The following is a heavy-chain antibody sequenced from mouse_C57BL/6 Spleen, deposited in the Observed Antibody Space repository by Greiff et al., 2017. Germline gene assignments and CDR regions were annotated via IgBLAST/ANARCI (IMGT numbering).Heavy chain of an antibody. Sequence: VQLQQSGAELVRPGASVTLSCKASGYTFTDYEMHWVKQTPVHGLEWIGAIDPETGGTAYNQKFKGKAILTADKSSSTAYMELRSLTSEDSAVYYCTRRGNGWYFDVWGTGTTVTVSS. CDR2: IDPETGGT. J-gene: IGHJ1*03. CDR1: GYTFTDYE. V-gene: IGHV1-15*01. CDR3: TRRGNGWYFDV.